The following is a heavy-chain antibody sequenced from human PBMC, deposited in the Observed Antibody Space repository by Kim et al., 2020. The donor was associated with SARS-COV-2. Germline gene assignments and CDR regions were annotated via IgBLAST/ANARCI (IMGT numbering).Heavy chain of an antibody. CDR3: ARVFPYYYDSSGYYQHYFDY. Sequence: ASVKVSCKASGYTFTSYYMHWVRQAPGQGLQWMGIINPSGGSTSYAQKFQGRVTMTRDTSTSTVYMELSSLRSEDTAVYYCARVFPYYYDSSGYYQHYFDYWGQGTLVTVSS. V-gene: IGHV1-46*01. J-gene: IGHJ4*02. CDR2: INPSGGST. CDR1: GYTFTSYY. D-gene: IGHD3-22*01.